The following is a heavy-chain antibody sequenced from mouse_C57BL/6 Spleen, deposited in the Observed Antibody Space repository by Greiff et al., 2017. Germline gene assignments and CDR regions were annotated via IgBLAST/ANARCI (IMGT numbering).Heavy chain of an antibody. CDR2: INYDGSST. V-gene: IGHV5-16*01. CDR1: GFTFSDYY. CDR3: ARAYDGYPWYFDV. Sequence: EVKLVESEGGLVQPGSSMKLSCTASGFTFSDYYMAWVRQVPEKGLEWVANINYDGSSTYYLDSLKSRFIISRDNAKNILYLQMSSLKSEDTATYYCARAYDGYPWYFDVWGTGTTVTVSS. J-gene: IGHJ1*03. D-gene: IGHD2-3*01.